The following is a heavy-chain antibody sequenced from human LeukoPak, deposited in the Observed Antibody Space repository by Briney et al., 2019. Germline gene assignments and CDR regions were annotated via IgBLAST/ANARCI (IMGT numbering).Heavy chain of an antibody. Sequence: SETLSLKCAVYGGSFSGYYWSWIRQPPGKGLEWIGEINHSGSANYNPSPKSRVTISLDTSKKQLSLKLNSVTAADTAVYYCARGENPGGWYGLWGQGTLVTVSS. CDR3: ARGENPGGWYGL. V-gene: IGHV4-34*01. CDR1: GGSFSGYY. CDR2: INHSGSA. D-gene: IGHD6-19*01. J-gene: IGHJ4*02.